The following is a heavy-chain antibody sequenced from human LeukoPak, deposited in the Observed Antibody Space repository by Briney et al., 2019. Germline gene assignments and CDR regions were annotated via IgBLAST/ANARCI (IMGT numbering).Heavy chain of an antibody. J-gene: IGHJ4*02. CDR2: ISGSGGST. V-gene: IGHV3-23*01. Sequence: GGSLRLSCAASGFTFSSYAMSWVRQAPGKGLEWVSAISGSGGSTYYADSVKGRFTTSRDNSKNTLYLQMNSLRAEDTAVYYCAKIYDSSGYYYVPLFDYWGQGTLVTVSS. D-gene: IGHD3-22*01. CDR1: GFTFSSYA. CDR3: AKIYDSSGYYYVPLFDY.